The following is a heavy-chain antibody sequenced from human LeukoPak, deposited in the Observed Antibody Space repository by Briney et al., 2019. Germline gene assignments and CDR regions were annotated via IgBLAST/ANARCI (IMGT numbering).Heavy chain of an antibody. CDR3: AKPFYYGSGSNNWFDP. Sequence: GGSLRLSCAASGFTFSSYAMSWVRQAPGKGLEWVSAISGSGGSTYYADSVKGRFTISGDNSKNTLYLQMNSLRAEDTAVYYCAKPFYYGSGSNNWFDPWGQGTLVTVSS. J-gene: IGHJ5*02. CDR2: ISGSGGST. V-gene: IGHV3-23*01. D-gene: IGHD3-10*01. CDR1: GFTFSSYA.